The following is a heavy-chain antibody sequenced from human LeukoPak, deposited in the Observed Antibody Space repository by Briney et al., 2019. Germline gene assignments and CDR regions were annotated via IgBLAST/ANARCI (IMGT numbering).Heavy chain of an antibody. J-gene: IGHJ4*02. CDR2: ISSSSSYI. Sequence: GGSLRLSCAASGFTFSSYSMNWVRQAPGKGLEWVSSISSSSSYIYYADSVKGRFTISRDNAKNSLYLQMNSLRAEDTAVYYCARGGPRDGYNYYWGQGTLVTVSS. CDR3: ARGGPRDGYNYY. V-gene: IGHV3-21*01. D-gene: IGHD5-24*01. CDR1: GFTFSSYS.